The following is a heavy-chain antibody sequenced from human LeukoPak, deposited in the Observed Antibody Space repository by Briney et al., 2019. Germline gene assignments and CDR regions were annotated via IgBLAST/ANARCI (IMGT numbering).Heavy chain of an antibody. J-gene: IGHJ4*02. CDR2: IYHSGGT. Sequence: SETLSLTCTVSGYSISSGYYWGWIRQPPGKGLEWIGSIYHSGGTYYNPSLKSRVTISVDTSKNQFSLKLSSVTAADTAVYYCAREKGYMVRGKLGYWGQGTLVTVSS. CDR3: AREKGYMVRGKLGY. D-gene: IGHD3-10*01. V-gene: IGHV4-38-2*02. CDR1: GYSISSGYY.